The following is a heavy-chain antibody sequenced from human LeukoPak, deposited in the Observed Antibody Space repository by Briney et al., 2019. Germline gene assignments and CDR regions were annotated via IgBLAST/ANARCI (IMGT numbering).Heavy chain of an antibody. CDR1: GGSISNYF. D-gene: IGHD3-10*01. Sequence: PSETLSLTCTVSGGSISNYFWSWIRQPLGKGLEWIGYIFDSGSTNYNPSLKSRVTISVDTSKNQFSLKLSSVTAVDTAVYYCARKENVYYYFDYWGQGTLVTVSS. CDR3: ARKENVYYYFDY. V-gene: IGHV4-59*12. J-gene: IGHJ4*02. CDR2: IFDSGST.